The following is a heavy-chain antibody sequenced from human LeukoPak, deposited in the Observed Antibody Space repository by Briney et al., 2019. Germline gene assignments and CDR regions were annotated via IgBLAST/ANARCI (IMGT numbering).Heavy chain of an antibody. CDR2: ISGSGGST. D-gene: IGHD3-22*01. V-gene: IGHV3-23*01. CDR1: GFTFSRYW. Sequence: XGSLRLSCAASGFTFSRYWLTWVRQAPGKGLQWVSAISGSGGSTYYAESVKGRFTISRDNSKNTLYLQMNSLRAEDTAVYYCAKDKGYDSSGYYREYFDYWGQGTLVTVSS. CDR3: AKDKGYDSSGYYREYFDY. J-gene: IGHJ4*02.